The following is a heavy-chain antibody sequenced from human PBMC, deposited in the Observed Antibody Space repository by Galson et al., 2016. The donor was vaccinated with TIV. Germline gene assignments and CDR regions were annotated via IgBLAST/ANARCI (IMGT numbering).Heavy chain of an antibody. D-gene: IGHD4-17*01. Sequence: LSLTCSVSGDPLSTYHWNWIRQPPGKGLEWIGEIRYNEDTNYNPSLTSRASMSIDTSKNQFSLRLYSVTAADTAVYYCARDRRHSYGKDFDPWGQGTLVIVSA. V-gene: IGHV4-59*01. CDR2: IRYNEDT. CDR3: ARDRRHSYGKDFDP. CDR1: GDPLSTYH. J-gene: IGHJ5*02.